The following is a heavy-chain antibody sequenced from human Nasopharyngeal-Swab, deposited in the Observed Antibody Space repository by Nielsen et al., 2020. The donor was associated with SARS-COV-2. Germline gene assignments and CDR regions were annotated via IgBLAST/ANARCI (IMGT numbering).Heavy chain of an antibody. CDR2: INTNTGNP. J-gene: IGHJ5*02. D-gene: IGHD2-2*01. CDR3: ARVDVVVPAAIPKWFDP. V-gene: IGHV7-4-1*02. CDR1: GYTFTSYA. Sequence: ASVKVSCKASGYTFTSYAMSWVRQAPGQGLEWMGWINTNTGNPTYAQGFTGRFVFSLDTSVSTAYLQISSLKAEDTAVYYCARVDVVVPAAIPKWFDPWGQGTLVTVSS.